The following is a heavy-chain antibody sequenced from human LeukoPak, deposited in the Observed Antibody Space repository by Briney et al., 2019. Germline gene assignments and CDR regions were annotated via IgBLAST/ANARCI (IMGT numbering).Heavy chain of an antibody. CDR3: ARGKIFGVVRSPLEFDP. D-gene: IGHD3-3*01. CDR1: GGSFSGYY. V-gene: IGHV4-34*01. J-gene: IGHJ5*02. CDR2: INHSGST. Sequence: SETLSLTCAVYGGSFSGYYWSWIRQPPGKGLEWIGEINHSGSTNYNPSLKSRVTISVDTSKNQFSLKLSSVTAADTAVYYCARGKIFGVVRSPLEFDPWGQGTLVTVSS.